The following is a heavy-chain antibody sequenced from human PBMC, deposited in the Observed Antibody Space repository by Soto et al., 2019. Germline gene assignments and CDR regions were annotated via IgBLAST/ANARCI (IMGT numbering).Heavy chain of an antibody. J-gene: IGHJ4*02. CDR3: ARRALPQCINGVCYKDGFWDY. CDR2: IYNGGST. V-gene: IGHV4-31*03. D-gene: IGHD2-8*01. CDR1: GDSVSSVGFH. Sequence: SETLSLTCTVSGDSVSSVGFHWAWLRRPPGKGLEWIGYIYNGGSTYYRPSLKSRASISLDTSKNEFSLKLTSVTAADTAVYYCARRALPQCINGVCYKDGFWDYWGQGALVTVSS.